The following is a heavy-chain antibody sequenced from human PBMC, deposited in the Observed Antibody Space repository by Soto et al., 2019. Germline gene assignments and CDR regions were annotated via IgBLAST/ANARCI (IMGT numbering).Heavy chain of an antibody. CDR1: GYTFSRYA. CDR2: INAGNGNT. V-gene: IGHV1-3*01. CDR3: ARDKQFRNWFDS. Sequence: ASVKVSCKASGYTFSRYAIHWVRQAPGQRLEWMGWINAGNGNTKYSQKFEGRVTLTTDTSANTVYMELSSLRFEDTALYYCARDKQFRNWFDSWGQGTLVTSPQ. D-gene: IGHD6-19*01. J-gene: IGHJ5*01.